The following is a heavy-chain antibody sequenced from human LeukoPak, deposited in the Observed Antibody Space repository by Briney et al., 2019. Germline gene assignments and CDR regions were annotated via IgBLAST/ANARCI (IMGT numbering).Heavy chain of an antibody. V-gene: IGHV3-21*01. D-gene: IGHD4-17*01. Sequence: GGSLRLSCVASGFPFNSYTMNWVRQAPGKGLEWVSSISSGSSFIYYADSVKGRFTISRDNAENSLFLQMNSLRAEDTAMYYCARGGRAYGDYAYWGRGILVTVSS. CDR2: ISSGSSFI. CDR1: GFPFNSYT. CDR3: ARGGRAYGDYAY. J-gene: IGHJ4*02.